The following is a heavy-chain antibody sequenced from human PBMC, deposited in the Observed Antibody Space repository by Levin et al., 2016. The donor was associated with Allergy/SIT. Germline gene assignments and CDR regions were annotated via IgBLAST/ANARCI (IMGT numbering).Heavy chain of an antibody. D-gene: IGHD3-3*01. CDR3: ARHSGKLTYYDFWSAPNWFDP. J-gene: IGHJ5*02. V-gene: IGHV4-39*01. CDR2: IYYSGST. Sequence: WIRQPPGKGPEWIGSIYYSGSTYYNPSLKSRVTISVDTSKNQFSLKLSSVTAADTAVYYCARHSGKLTYYDFWSAPNWFDPWGQGTLVTVSS.